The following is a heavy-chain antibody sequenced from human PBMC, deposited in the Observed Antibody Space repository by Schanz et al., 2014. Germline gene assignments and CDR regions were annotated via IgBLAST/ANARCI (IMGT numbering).Heavy chain of an antibody. CDR2: TSNDGSFT. CDR1: GFTFSDSW. CDR3: VRDTDYHFDY. Sequence: EVQLVESGGGLVQPGGSLRLSCAASGFTFSDSWMHWVRQAPGKGLVWVSRTSNDGSFTTFADSVKGRFTISRDNAKNTLDLQMNSLRAEDTAVYYCVRDTDYHFDYWGQGTLVTVSS. V-gene: IGHV3-74*01. D-gene: IGHD4-17*01. J-gene: IGHJ4*02.